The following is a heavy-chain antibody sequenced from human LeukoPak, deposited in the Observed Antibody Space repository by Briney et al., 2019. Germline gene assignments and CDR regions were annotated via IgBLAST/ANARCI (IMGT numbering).Heavy chain of an antibody. V-gene: IGHV4-30-2*01. J-gene: IGHJ6*02. Sequence: PSETLSLTCAVSGGSISSGGYSWSWIRQPPGKGLEWIGYIYHTGSTYYNPSLKGRVTISVDRSKNQFSLKLSSVTAADTAVYYCAGGGYYYGMDVWGQGTTVTVSS. CDR2: IYHTGST. D-gene: IGHD3-16*01. CDR3: AGGGYYYGMDV. CDR1: GGSISSGGYS.